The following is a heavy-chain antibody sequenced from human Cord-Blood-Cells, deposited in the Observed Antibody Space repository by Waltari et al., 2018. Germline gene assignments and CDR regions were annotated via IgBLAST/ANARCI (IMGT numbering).Heavy chain of an antibody. D-gene: IGHD2-2*01. Sequence: QVQLVQSGAEVKKPGSSVKVSCKASGGTFSSYAISWVRQAPGQGLEWMGGIIPIFGTANYAQKFQGRVTITADESTSTAYMELSSLRSEDTAVYYCARSGRYCSSTSCYADAFDIWGQGTMVTVSS. CDR3: ARSGRYCSSTSCYADAFDI. CDR1: GGTFSSYA. J-gene: IGHJ3*02. CDR2: IIPIFGTA. V-gene: IGHV1-69*01.